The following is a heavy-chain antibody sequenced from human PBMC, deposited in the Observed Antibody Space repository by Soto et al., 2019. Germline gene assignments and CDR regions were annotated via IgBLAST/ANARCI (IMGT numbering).Heavy chain of an antibody. J-gene: IGHJ4*02. CDR2: INAGNGNT. Sequence: SVKVSCKASGYTFTSYAMHWVRQAPGQRLEWMGWINAGNGNTKYSQKFQGRVTITRDTSASTAYMELSSLRSEDTAVYYCARSIVVVTALDYWGQGALVTVSS. D-gene: IGHD2-21*02. CDR1: GYTFTSYA. CDR3: ARSIVVVTALDY. V-gene: IGHV1-3*01.